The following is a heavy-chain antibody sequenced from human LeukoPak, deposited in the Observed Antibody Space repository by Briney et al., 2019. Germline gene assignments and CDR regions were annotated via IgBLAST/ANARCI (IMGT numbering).Heavy chain of an antibody. CDR2: INHSGST. J-gene: IGHJ4*02. D-gene: IGHD1-26*01. V-gene: IGHV4-34*01. Sequence: PSETLPLTCAVYGGSFSGYYWSWIRQPPGKGLEWIGEINHSGSTNYNPSLKSRVTISVDTSRNQFSLKLSSVTAADTAVYYCAAQSGSYYEGGFDYWGQGTLVTVSS. CDR1: GGSFSGYY. CDR3: AAQSGSYYEGGFDY.